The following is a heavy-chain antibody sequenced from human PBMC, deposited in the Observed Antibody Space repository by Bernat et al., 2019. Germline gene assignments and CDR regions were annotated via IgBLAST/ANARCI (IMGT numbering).Heavy chain of an antibody. CDR1: GGSISSGGYY. Sequence: QVQLQESGPGLVKPSQTLSLTCTVSGGSISSGGYYWSWIRQHPGKGLEGIGYIYYSGSTYYNPSLKSRVTISVDTSKNQFSLKLSSVTAADTAVYYCARRDYGVGSYYFDYWGQGTLVTVSS. V-gene: IGHV4-31*03. D-gene: IGHD4-17*01. CDR2: IYYSGST. CDR3: ARRDYGVGSYYFDY. J-gene: IGHJ4*02.